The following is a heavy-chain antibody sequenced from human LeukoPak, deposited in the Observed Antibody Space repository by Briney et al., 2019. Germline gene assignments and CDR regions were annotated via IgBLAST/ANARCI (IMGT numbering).Heavy chain of an antibody. CDR2: SNSDGSIT. CDR3: ARRGAVPGTGDY. J-gene: IGHJ4*02. Sequence: GGSLRLSCAASGFTFSSYWKHWVRQAPGKGLVWVSRSNSDGSITSYADSVKGRFTISRDNAKNTLYLQMNSLRVEDTAVYYCARRGAVPGTGDYWGQGTLVTVSS. CDR1: GFTFSSYW. V-gene: IGHV3-74*01. D-gene: IGHD6-19*01.